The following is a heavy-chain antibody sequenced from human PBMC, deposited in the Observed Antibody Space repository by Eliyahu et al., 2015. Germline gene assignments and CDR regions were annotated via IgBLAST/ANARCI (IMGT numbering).Heavy chain of an antibody. J-gene: IGHJ2*01. CDR2: IIPIFGTA. Sequence: QVQLVQSGAEVKKPGSSVKVSCKASGGTFSSYAISWVRQAPGQGLEWMGGIIPIFGTANYAQKFQGRVTITADESTSTAYMELSSLRSEDTAVYYCARVPTVTVTTPDWYFDLWGRGTLVTVSS. D-gene: IGHD4-17*01. CDR3: ARVPTVTVTTPDWYFDL. CDR1: GGTFSSYA. V-gene: IGHV1-69*01.